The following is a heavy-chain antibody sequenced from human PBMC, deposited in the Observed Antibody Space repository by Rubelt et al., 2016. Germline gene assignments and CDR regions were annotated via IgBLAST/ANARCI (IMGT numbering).Heavy chain of an antibody. V-gene: IGHV1-18*01. D-gene: IGHD7-27*01. J-gene: IGHJ4*02. CDR2: ISAYNGNT. CDR3: ARYLGIEGDFDY. CDR1: GYTFTSYG. Sequence: QVQLVQSGAEVKKPGASVKVSCKASGYTFTSYGISWVRQAPGQGLEWMGWISAYNGNTNYAQKLQGRVTMTTDTSTRTAYRELSSRRSDDTAVYYCARYLGIEGDFDYWGQGTLVTVSS.